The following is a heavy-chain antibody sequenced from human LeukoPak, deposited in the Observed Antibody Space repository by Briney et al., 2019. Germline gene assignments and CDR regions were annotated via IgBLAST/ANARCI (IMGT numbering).Heavy chain of an antibody. J-gene: IGHJ3*02. CDR1: GGSFSGYY. V-gene: IGHV4-34*01. D-gene: IGHD2-15*01. CDR3: ARRACSGGSCYSPNDDAFDI. Sequence: SETLSLTCAVYGGSFSGYYWSWIRQPPGKGLEWIGQINHSGTTNYNPSLKSRVTISVDTSKNQFSLKLSSVTAADTAVYYCARRACSGGSCYSPNDDAFDIWGQGTMVTVSS. CDR2: INHSGTT.